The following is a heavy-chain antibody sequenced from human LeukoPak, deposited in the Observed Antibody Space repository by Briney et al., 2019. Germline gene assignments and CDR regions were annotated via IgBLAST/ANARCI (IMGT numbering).Heavy chain of an antibody. V-gene: IGHV3-53*01. D-gene: IGHD6-13*01. CDR2: IYSGGTT. CDR1: GFTVSSNY. CDR3: ARAFAAAGYFDY. J-gene: IGHJ4*02. Sequence: PGGSLRLSCAASGFTVSSNYMSRVRQAPGMGLEWVSVIYSGGTTYYADSVKGRFTISKDNSKNTLYLQMDSLRADDTAVYYCARAFAAAGYFDYWGQGTLVTVS.